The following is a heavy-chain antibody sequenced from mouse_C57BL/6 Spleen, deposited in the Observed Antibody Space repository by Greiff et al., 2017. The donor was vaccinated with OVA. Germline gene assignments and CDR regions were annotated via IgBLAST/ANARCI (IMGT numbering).Heavy chain of an antibody. CDR3: ARGSYYSNYVGFYAMDY. CDR2: ISSGSSTI. V-gene: IGHV5-17*01. CDR1: GFTFSDYG. Sequence: EVLLVESGGGLVKPGGSLKLSCAASGFTFSDYGMHWVRQAPEQGLEWVAYISSGSSTIYYADTVKGRFTISGDNAKNTLFLQMTSLRSEDTVMYYCARGSYYSNYVGFYAMDYWGQGTSVTVSS. D-gene: IGHD2-5*01. J-gene: IGHJ4*01.